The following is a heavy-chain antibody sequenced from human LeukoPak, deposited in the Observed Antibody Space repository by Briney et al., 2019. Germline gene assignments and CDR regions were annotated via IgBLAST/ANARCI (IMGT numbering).Heavy chain of an antibody. Sequence: GGSLRLSCAASGFTFSNYGMHWVRQAPGKGLAWVTFIQYDGSFKYYADSVKGRFTISRDNSKNTLYLQMNSLRAEDTAVYYCARVRSSWSHRRGYFDYWGQGTLVTVSS. V-gene: IGHV3-30*02. CDR1: GFTFSNYG. D-gene: IGHD6-13*01. CDR3: ARVRSSWSHRRGYFDY. CDR2: IQYDGSFK. J-gene: IGHJ4*02.